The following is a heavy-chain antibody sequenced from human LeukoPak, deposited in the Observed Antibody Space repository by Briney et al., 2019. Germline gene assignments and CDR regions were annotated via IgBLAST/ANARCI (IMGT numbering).Heavy chain of an antibody. D-gene: IGHD6-13*01. J-gene: IGHJ4*02. CDR2: IYYSGST. Sequence: PSETLSLTCTVSGGSLSSYYWSWIRQPPGKGLEWIGYIYYSGSTNYNPSLKSRVTISVDTSKNQFSLKLSSVTAADTAVYYCATLIAAAGPWYFDYWGQGTLVTVSS. CDR3: ATLIAAAGPWYFDY. CDR1: GGSLSSYY. V-gene: IGHV4-59*01.